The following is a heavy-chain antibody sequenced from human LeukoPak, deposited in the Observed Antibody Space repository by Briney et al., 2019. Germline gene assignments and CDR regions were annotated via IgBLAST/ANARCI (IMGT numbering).Heavy chain of an antibody. V-gene: IGHV1-8*01. CDR1: GYTFTSYD. Sequence: ASVKVSCKASGYTFTSYDINWVRQATGQGLEWMGWMNPNSGNTGYAQKFQGRVAMTRNTSISTAYMELRSLRSDDTAVYYCARDPPYYDILTGQFFDYWGQGTLVTVSS. CDR3: ARDPPYYDILTGQFFDY. CDR2: MNPNSGNT. J-gene: IGHJ4*02. D-gene: IGHD3-9*01.